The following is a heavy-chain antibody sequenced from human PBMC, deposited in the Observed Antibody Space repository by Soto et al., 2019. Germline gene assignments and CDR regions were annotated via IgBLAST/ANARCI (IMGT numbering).Heavy chain of an antibody. V-gene: IGHV4-59*01. J-gene: IGHJ6*02. CDR1: GGSISSYY. CDR3: AREILYPDSYCGMDV. D-gene: IGHD2-2*01. CDR2: IYYSGST. Sequence: SETLSLTCTVSGGSISSYYWSWIRQPPGKGLEWIGYIYYSGSTNYNPSLKSRVTISVDTSKNQFSLKLSSVTAADTAVYYCAREILYPDSYCGMDVWGQGTTVTVSS.